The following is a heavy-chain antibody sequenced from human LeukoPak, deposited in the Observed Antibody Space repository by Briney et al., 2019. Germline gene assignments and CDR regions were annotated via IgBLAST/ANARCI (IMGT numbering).Heavy chain of an antibody. J-gene: IGHJ4*02. CDR2: IIPIFGTA. D-gene: IGHD3-9*01. Sequence: ASVKVSCKASGGTFSSYAISWVRQAPGQGLEWMGGIIPIFGTANYAQKFQGRVTITADESTSTAYMELSSLRSEDTAVYYCARTVDILTGYYKALRYWGQGTLVTVSS. V-gene: IGHV1-69*13. CDR3: ARTVDILTGYYKALRY. CDR1: GGTFSSYA.